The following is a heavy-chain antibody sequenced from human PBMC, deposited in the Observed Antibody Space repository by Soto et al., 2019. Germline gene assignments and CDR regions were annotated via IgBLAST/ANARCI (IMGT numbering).Heavy chain of an antibody. Sequence: GGSLRLSCAASGFTFDDYAMHWVRQAPGKGLEWVSGISWNSGSIGYADSVKGRFTISRDNAKNSLYLQMNSLRAEDTALYYCAKDIDPLIAVAGIYFDYWGQGTLVTVSS. CDR2: ISWNSGSI. J-gene: IGHJ4*02. CDR1: GFTFDDYA. D-gene: IGHD6-19*01. V-gene: IGHV3-9*01. CDR3: AKDIDPLIAVAGIYFDY.